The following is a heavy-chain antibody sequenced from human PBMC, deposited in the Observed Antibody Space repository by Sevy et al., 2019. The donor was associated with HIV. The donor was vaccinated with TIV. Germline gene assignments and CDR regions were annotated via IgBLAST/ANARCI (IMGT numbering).Heavy chain of an antibody. J-gene: IGHJ4*02. V-gene: IGHV3-74*01. CDR1: GLTFSHYW. CDR3: ARHHDPGSSPGDDFDY. CDR2: INRDGTIT. D-gene: IGHD6-13*01. Sequence: GGSLRLSCAASGLTFSHYWMHWVRQAPGKGLVWVSCINRDGTITTYADSVKGRFTISRDNAKDTVYLQMNSLRPEDTAVYYCARHHDPGSSPGDDFDYWGQGNLVTVSS.